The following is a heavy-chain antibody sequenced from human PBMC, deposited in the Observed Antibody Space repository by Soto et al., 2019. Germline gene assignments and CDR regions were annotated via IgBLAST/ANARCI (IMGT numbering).Heavy chain of an antibody. J-gene: IGHJ4*02. CDR1: GGSVSNSNYY. Sequence: WETVSLTCTVSGGSVSNSNYYWGWIRQSPGKGLEWIGSVYYRGRSYSKSSVKSRVTISVDTSKNQFSLNLNSVTASDTAVYYCVSQRTSVLTQAYFDYWGPGALVTVSS. CDR2: VYYRGRS. CDR3: VSQRTSVLTQAYFDY. V-gene: IGHV4-39*01. D-gene: IGHD2-8*01.